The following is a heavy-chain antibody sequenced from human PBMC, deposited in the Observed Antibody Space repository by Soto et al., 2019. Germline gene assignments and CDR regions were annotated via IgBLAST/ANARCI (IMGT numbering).Heavy chain of an antibody. Sequence: EVQLVESGGDLVQPGGSLRLSCEASGFTFSTFSMSWVRQAPGKGLEWVSYVTGSSSLIYYADSVKGRFTISRDNVRNSLYLQMNSLRVEDTAVYYCVTDAQNWWFDFWGQGTLVTVSS. CDR2: VTGSSSLI. V-gene: IGHV3-48*01. CDR1: GFTFSTFS. J-gene: IGHJ4*02. CDR3: VTDAQNWWFDF. D-gene: IGHD2-15*01.